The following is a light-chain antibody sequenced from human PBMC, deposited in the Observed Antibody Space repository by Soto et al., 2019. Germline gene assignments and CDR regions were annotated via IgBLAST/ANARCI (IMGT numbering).Light chain of an antibody. CDR2: LAS. CDR3: HQRQSWPRT. V-gene: IGKV3-11*01. Sequence: EIVMTQSPATLSVSPGERATLSCRAGQSVRKNLAWYQHKAGQVPRLHIYLASNRAAGVPARFSGSGSGTDFTLTISDVEPEDFAVYYCHQRQSWPRTFGQGTTEDIK. CDR1: QSVRKN. J-gene: IGKJ1*01.